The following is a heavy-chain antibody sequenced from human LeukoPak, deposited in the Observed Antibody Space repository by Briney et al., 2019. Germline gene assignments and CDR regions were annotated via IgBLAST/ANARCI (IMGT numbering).Heavy chain of an antibody. Sequence: QPGGSLKLSCAASGFTFSSYEMNWVRQAPGKGLEWVSYISSSGSTIYYADSVKGRFTISRDNSKNTLYLQMNSLRAEDTAVYYCADTPGYCSGGSCARAIDYWGQGTLVTVSS. CDR1: GFTFSSYE. J-gene: IGHJ4*02. CDR3: ADTPGYCSGGSCARAIDY. CDR2: ISSSGSTI. D-gene: IGHD2-15*01. V-gene: IGHV3-48*03.